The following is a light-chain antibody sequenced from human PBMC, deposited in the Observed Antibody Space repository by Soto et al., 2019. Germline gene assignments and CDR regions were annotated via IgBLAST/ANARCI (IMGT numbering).Light chain of an antibody. CDR1: QSVSSN. CDR3: QQYNNWSSYT. CDR2: GAS. Sequence: EIVMTQSPATLSVSPGERATLSCRASQSVSSNLAWYQQKPGQAPRLLIYGASTRASGSPARFSCSGSRTESTLTISSLQSEVFAVYYWQQYNNWSSYTFGQGTKLEIK. J-gene: IGKJ2*01. V-gene: IGKV3-15*01.